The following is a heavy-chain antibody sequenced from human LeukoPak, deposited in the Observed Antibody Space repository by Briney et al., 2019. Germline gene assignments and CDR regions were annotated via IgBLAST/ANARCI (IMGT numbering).Heavy chain of an antibody. V-gene: IGHV3-23*01. CDR2: ISGSGGTT. J-gene: IGHJ4*02. Sequence: GGSLRLSCAASGFTFSTYAMNWVRQAPGKVLEWVSDISGSGGTTHYADSVKGRFTISRDNAKNSLYLQMNSLRAEDTAVYYCARSYYYDSSGYYYEGGGWLDYWGQGTLVTVSS. CDR3: ARSYYYDSSGYYYEGGGWLDY. D-gene: IGHD3-22*01. CDR1: GFTFSTYA.